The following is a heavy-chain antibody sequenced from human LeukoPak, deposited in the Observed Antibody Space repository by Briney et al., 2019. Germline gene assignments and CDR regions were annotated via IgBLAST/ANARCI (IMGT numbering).Heavy chain of an antibody. CDR3: ARHRALRIAAAGTRYYYYGMDV. V-gene: IGHV4-59*08. CDR2: IYYSGST. J-gene: IGHJ6*02. D-gene: IGHD6-13*01. CDR1: GGSISSYY. Sequence: PETLSLTCTVSGGSISSYYWSWIRQPPGKGLEWIGYIYYSGSTNYNPSLKSRVTISVDTSKNQFSLKLSSVTAADTAVYYCARHRALRIAAAGTRYYYYGMDVWGQGTTVTVSS.